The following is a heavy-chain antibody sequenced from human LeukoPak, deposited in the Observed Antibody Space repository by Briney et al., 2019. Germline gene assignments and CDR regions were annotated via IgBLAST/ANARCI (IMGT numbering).Heavy chain of an antibody. Sequence: PGGSLRLSCAASGFTFSSYSMSWVRQAPGKGLEWVSGITVTGDTYYADSLKGRFTISRDNSRNTLYLQMNSLRADDTAVYYCARNLYTYGPESMDVWGQGTTVTVSS. CDR2: ITVTGDT. CDR1: GFTFSSYS. V-gene: IGHV3-23*01. J-gene: IGHJ6*02. D-gene: IGHD5-18*01. CDR3: ARNLYTYGPESMDV.